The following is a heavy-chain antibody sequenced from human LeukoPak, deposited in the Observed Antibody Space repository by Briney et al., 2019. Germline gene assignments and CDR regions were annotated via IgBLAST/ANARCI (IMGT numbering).Heavy chain of an antibody. CDR2: INPKSGGT. V-gene: IGHV1-2*02. CDR3: ARDLLTATQYYGMDV. D-gene: IGHD2-15*01. J-gene: IGHJ6*02. CDR1: GYTFTGYY. Sequence: GASVKVSCKASGYTFTGYYMHWVRQAPGQGLEWMGWINPKSGGTNYAQKFQGRVTMTRDTSISTAYMELSRLRSDDTAVYYCARDLLTATQYYGMDVWGQGTTVTVSS.